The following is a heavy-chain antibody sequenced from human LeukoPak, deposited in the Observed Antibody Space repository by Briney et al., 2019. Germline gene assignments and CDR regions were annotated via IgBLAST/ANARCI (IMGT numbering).Heavy chain of an antibody. CDR1: GGSFSGYY. CDR2: INHGGST. Sequence: SETLSLTYAVYGGSFSGYYWSWIRQPPGKGLEWHGEINHGGSTNYNPSLKGRVTISVDTSKNQFSLKLSSVTAADTAVYYCARRKRSGCSSTSCLLNWFDPWGQGTLVTVSS. J-gene: IGHJ5*02. D-gene: IGHD2-2*01. V-gene: IGHV4-34*01. CDR3: ARRKRSGCSSTSCLLNWFDP.